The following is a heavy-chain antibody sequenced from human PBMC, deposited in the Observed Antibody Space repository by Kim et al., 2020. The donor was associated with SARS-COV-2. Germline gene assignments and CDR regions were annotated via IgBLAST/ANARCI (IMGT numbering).Heavy chain of an antibody. CDR2: A. D-gene: IGHD6-13*01. CDR3: ARDEGIAASIDY. J-gene: IGHJ4*02. Sequence: ANYADKFQGRVTITADESTSTAYMELSSLRSEDTAVYYCARDEGIAASIDYWGQGTLVTVSS. V-gene: IGHV1-69*01.